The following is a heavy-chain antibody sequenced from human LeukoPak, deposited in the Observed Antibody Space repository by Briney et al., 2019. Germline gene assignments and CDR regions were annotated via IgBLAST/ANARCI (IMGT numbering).Heavy chain of an antibody. CDR1: GGSISGYY. D-gene: IGHD2-15*01. V-gene: IGHV4-59*01. CDR2: IYYSGST. J-gene: IGHJ6*02. CDR3: ARDRRYCSGGSCYSPYYYYGMDV. Sequence: PSETLSLTCTVFGGSISGYYWSWIRQPPGKGLEWIGYIYYSGSTNYNPSLKSRVTISVDTSKNQFSLKLSSVTAADTAVYYCARDRRYCSGGSCYSPYYYYGMDVWGQGTTVTVSS.